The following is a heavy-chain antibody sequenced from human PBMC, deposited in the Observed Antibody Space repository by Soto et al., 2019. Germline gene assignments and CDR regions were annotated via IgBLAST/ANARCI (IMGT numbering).Heavy chain of an antibody. CDR2: ISGSGGST. D-gene: IGHD6-13*01. Sequence: EVQLLESGGGLVQPGGSLRLSCAASGFTFSSYAMSWVRQAPGKGLEWVSAISGSGGSTYYADSVKGRFTISRDNSKNTLYLQMNSLRAEDMAVYYCAKTYSSSWHQLDYWGQGTLVTVSS. J-gene: IGHJ4*02. CDR1: GFTFSSYA. CDR3: AKTYSSSWHQLDY. V-gene: IGHV3-23*01.